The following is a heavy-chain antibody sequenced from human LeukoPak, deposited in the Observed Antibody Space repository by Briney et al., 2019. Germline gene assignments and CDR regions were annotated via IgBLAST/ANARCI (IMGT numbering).Heavy chain of an antibody. D-gene: IGHD4-17*01. V-gene: IGHV4-34*01. CDR2: INHSGST. CDR1: GGSFSGYY. Sequence: SETLSLTCAVYGGSFSGYYWTWIRQPPGKGLEWIGEINHSGSTNYNPSLKSRVTISVDTSKNQFSLELSSVTAADTAVYYCARRDGDWEGAYYVDYWGQGTLVTVSS. CDR3: ARRDGDWEGAYYVDY. J-gene: IGHJ4*02.